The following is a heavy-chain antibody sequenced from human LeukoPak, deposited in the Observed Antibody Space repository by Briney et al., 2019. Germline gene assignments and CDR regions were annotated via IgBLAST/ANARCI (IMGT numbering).Heavy chain of an antibody. CDR1: GFPFSDYA. CDR2: IRSKAYGGTT. D-gene: IGHD2-21*01. Sequence: GGSLRLSCTGSGFPFSDYALSWVRQAPGKGLEWVGFIRSKAYGGTTEYAASVKGRFTISRDDSKSIAYLQMNGLRTEDTAAFYCTRLPCGGNCYSLVDYWGQGTLVTVSS. V-gene: IGHV3-49*04. J-gene: IGHJ4*02. CDR3: TRLPCGGNCYSLVDY.